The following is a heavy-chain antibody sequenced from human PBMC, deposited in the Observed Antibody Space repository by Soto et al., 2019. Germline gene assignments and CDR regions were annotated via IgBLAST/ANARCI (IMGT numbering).Heavy chain of an antibody. D-gene: IGHD3-22*01. CDR1: GGSISSYY. Sequence: SETLSLTCTVSGGSISSYYWSWIRQPPGKGLEWIGYIYYSGSTNYNPSLKSRVTISVDTSKNQFSLKLSSVTAADTAVYYCARAVDSSGYYHYWGQGTLVTSPQ. J-gene: IGHJ4*02. CDR2: IYYSGST. V-gene: IGHV4-59*01. CDR3: ARAVDSSGYYHY.